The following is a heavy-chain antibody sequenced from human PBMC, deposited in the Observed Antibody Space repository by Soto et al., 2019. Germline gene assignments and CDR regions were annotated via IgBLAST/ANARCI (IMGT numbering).Heavy chain of an antibody. J-gene: IGHJ4*02. CDR3: ARVPDYYDSSGYYN. CDR1: GFTFSSYS. V-gene: IGHV3-21*01. D-gene: IGHD3-22*01. CDR2: ISSSSSYI. Sequence: GGSLRLSCAASGFTFSSYSMNWVRQAPGKGLEWVSSISSSSSYIYYADSVKGRFTISRDNAKNSLYLQMNSLRAEDTAVYYCARVPDYYDSSGYYNWGQGTLVTVSS.